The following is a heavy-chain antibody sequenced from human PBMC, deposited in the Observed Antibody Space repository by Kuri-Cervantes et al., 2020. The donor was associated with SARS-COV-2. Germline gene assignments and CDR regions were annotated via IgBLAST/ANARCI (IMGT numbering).Heavy chain of an antibody. J-gene: IGHJ6*03. V-gene: IGHV1-8*03. CDR3: ARGGQYYDFWSGYPTDYYYYYMDV. D-gene: IGHD3-3*01. CDR2: MNPNSGNT. Sequence: ASVKVSCKASGYTFTSYDINWVRQATGQGLEWMGWMNPNSGNTGYAQKFQGRVTITRNTSISTAYMELSSLRSEDTAVYYCARGGQYYDFWSGYPTDYYYYYMDVWGKGTTVTVSS. CDR1: GYTFTSYD.